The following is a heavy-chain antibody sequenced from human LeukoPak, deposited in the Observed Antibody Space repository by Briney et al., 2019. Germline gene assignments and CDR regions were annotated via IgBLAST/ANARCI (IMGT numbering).Heavy chain of an antibody. CDR3: ARVRYYYGSGSYGH. Sequence: ASVKVPCKAFGYTFTSNYMHWVRQAPGQGPEWMGVISPSGGSTTYAQKFQGRVTLTRDMSTSTDYLELSSLRSEDTAVYYCARVRYYYGSGSYGHWGQGTLVTVSS. V-gene: IGHV1-46*01. D-gene: IGHD3-10*01. CDR2: ISPSGGST. J-gene: IGHJ4*02. CDR1: GYTFTSNY.